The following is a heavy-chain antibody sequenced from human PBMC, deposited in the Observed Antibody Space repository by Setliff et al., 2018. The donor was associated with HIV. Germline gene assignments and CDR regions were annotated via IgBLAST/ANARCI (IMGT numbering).Heavy chain of an antibody. J-gene: IGHJ4*02. CDR2: IDWDDAK. D-gene: IGHD3-10*01. Sequence: SGPTLVNPTQTLTLTCTFSGFSLSPRGMSVSWIRQPPGKALEWLARIDWDDAKYYSTSLKTRLTVSKDTSKNQVVLTMTNMDPVDTATYYCARGSESLTYFDNLGPGTLVTVSS. V-gene: IGHV2-70*11. CDR3: ARGSESLTYFDN. CDR1: GFSLSPRGMS.